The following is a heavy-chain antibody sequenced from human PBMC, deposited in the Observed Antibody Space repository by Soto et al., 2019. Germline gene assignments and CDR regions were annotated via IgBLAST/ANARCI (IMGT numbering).Heavy chain of an antibody. CDR2: ISSSSRYI. D-gene: IGHD1-1*01. Sequence: EVQLVESGGGLVKPGGSLRLSCAASGFTFSSYSMNWVRQAPGKGLEWVSSISSSSRYIYYADSVKGRSTIARDNAKNSLYLQMNSLRAEDTAVYYCAREVEHYYFDYWGQGTLVTVSS. J-gene: IGHJ4*02. V-gene: IGHV3-21*01. CDR3: AREVEHYYFDY. CDR1: GFTFSSYS.